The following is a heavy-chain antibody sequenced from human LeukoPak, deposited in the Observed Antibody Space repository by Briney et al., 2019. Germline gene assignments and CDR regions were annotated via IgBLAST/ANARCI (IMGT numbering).Heavy chain of an antibody. Sequence: GGSLTLSCAAPGFTFSSYAMSWVRQAPGKGLEWVSAISGSGGSTYYADSVKGRFTISRDNSENTLYLQMNSLRAEDTAVYYCANFGDLVLGIDYWGQGTLVTVSS. CDR3: ANFGDLVLGIDY. J-gene: IGHJ4*02. V-gene: IGHV3-23*01. D-gene: IGHD3-10*01. CDR1: GFTFSSYA. CDR2: ISGSGGST.